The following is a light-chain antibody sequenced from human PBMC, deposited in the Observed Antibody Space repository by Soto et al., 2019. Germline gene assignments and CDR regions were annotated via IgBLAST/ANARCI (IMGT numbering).Light chain of an antibody. CDR1: NSNIGADYG. CDR3: AAWDDSLNGRV. CDR2: YDN. V-gene: IGLV1-40*01. J-gene: IGLJ1*01. Sequence: QSVLTQPPSVTGAPGQRVTISCTGSNSNIGADYGVHWYQQFPGTAPKLLIYYDNLRPSGVPDRISGSKSGTSASLAISGLQSDDEADYYCAAWDDSLNGRVFGTGTKLTVL.